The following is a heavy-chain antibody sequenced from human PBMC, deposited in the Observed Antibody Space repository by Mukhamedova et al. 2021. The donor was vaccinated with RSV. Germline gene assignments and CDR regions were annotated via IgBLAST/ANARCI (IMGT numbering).Heavy chain of an antibody. J-gene: IGHJ4*02. CDR2: GGSTT. V-gene: IGHV3-30*01. CDR3: ARASGLPAAMRGYYFDY. D-gene: IGHD2-2*01. Sequence: GGSTTNYADSVKGRFTISRDNSKNTLFLQMNNLRADDTAFYFCARASGLPAAMRGYYFDYWGQGALVTVSS.